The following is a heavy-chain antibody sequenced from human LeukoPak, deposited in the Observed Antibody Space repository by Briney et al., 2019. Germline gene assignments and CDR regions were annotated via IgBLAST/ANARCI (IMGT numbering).Heavy chain of an antibody. Sequence: SETLSLTCTVSGYSISSGYYWGWIRPPPGKGLEWIGSIYHSGNTYYNSSLKSRVTISIDTSKNQFSLRLTSVTAADTAVYYCATIQRGSYRGTDYWGQGTLVTVSS. J-gene: IGHJ4*02. CDR3: ATIQRGSYRGTDY. D-gene: IGHD1-26*01. V-gene: IGHV4-38-2*02. CDR2: IYHSGNT. CDR1: GYSISSGYY.